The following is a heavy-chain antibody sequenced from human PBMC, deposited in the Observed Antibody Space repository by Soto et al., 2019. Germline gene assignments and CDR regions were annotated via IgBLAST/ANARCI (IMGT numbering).Heavy chain of an antibody. D-gene: IGHD3-10*02. CDR3: AKDQYVRNYYYYYYMDV. Sequence: EVQLVESGGGLVQPGRSLRLSCAASGFTFDDYAMHWVRQAPGKGLEWVSGISWNSGSIGYADSVKGRFTISRDNAKNSLYLQMNSLRAEDTALYYCAKDQYVRNYYYYYYMDVWGKGTTVTVSS. CDR1: GFTFDDYA. J-gene: IGHJ6*03. CDR2: ISWNSGSI. V-gene: IGHV3-9*01.